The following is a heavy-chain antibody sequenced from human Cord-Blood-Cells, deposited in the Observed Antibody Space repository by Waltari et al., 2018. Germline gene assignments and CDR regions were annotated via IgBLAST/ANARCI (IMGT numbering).Heavy chain of an antibody. CDR2: INHSGST. D-gene: IGHD5-12*01. Sequence: QVQLQQWGAGLLKPSETLSLTSAVYGGSFSGYYWSWIRQPPGKGLEWIGEINHSGSTTYTPTLKSRVTISVYWSKNQFSLKLGSVTAADTAVYYWARGVATNGFDPWGQGTLVTVSS. V-gene: IGHV4-34*01. CDR3: ARGVATNGFDP. J-gene: IGHJ5*02. CDR1: GGSFSGYY.